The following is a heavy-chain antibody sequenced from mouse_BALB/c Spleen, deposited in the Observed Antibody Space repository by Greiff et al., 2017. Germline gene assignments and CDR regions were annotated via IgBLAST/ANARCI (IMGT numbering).Heavy chain of an antibody. Sequence: EVKLVESGGGLVQPGGSLKLSCAASGFTFSSYGMSWVRQTPDKRLELVATINSNGGSTYYPDSVKGPFTISRDNAKNTLYLQMSSLESEDTAMYYCARDDYYAMDYWGQGTSVTVSS. V-gene: IGHV5-6-3*01. CDR3: ARDDYYAMDY. CDR1: GFTFSSYG. CDR2: INSNGGST. J-gene: IGHJ4*01.